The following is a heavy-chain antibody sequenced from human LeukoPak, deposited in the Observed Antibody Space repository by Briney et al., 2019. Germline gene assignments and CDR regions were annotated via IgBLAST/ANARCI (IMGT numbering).Heavy chain of an antibody. J-gene: IGHJ5*02. V-gene: IGHV4-61*05. CDR2: IYYSGST. D-gene: IGHD2-2*01. CDR1: GGFISNSNYY. Sequence: PSETLSLTCTVSGGFISNSNYYWGWIRQPPGKGLEWIGYIYYSGSTNYNPSLKSRVTISVDTSKNQFSLKLSSVTAADTAVYYCARAVSCSSTSCYEGDWFDPWGQGTLVTVSS. CDR3: ARAVSCSSTSCYEGDWFDP.